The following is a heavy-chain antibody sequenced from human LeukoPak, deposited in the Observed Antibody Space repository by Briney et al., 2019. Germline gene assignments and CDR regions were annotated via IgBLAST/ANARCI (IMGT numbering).Heavy chain of an antibody. CDR2: ISGSGGST. CDR3: AKIAKQLVLLNWFDP. D-gene: IGHD6-13*01. Sequence: SGGSLRLSCAASGFTFSSYAMSWVRQAPGKGLEWVSAISGSGGSTYHADSVKGRFTISRDNSKNTLYLQMNSLRAEDTAVYYCAKIAKQLVLLNWFDPWGQGTLVTVSS. CDR1: GFTFSSYA. V-gene: IGHV3-23*01. J-gene: IGHJ5*02.